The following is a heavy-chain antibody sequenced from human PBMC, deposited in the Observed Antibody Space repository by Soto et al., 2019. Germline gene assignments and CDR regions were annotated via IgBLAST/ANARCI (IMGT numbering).Heavy chain of an antibody. J-gene: IGHJ6*02. D-gene: IGHD4-17*01. CDR3: AREGSADYGSYGMDV. V-gene: IGHV1-2*02. CDR2: VNPSSGGT. CDR1: GFTDYY. Sequence: GASVKVSCKASGFTDYYIHWVRQAPGQGLEWMGWVNPSSGGTNYAQKFQGRVAMTRDTFISTAYMELSRLQSDDTAVYYCAREGSADYGSYGMDVWGQGTTVTAP.